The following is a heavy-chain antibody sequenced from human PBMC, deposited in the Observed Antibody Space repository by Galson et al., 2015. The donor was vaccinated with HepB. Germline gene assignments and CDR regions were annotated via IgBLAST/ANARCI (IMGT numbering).Heavy chain of an antibody. CDR2: INAGNANT. D-gene: IGHD3/OR15-3a*01. V-gene: IGHV1-3*01. CDR1: GYTFTNYA. CDR3: ARERSQGLDY. Sequence: SVKVSCKASGYTFTNYAIHWVRQAPGQRLEWMGWINAGNANTKYSQKFQGRITCAGDTSAGTAYMELSSLRSEDTAVYYCARERSQGLDYWGQGTLVTVSS. J-gene: IGHJ4*02.